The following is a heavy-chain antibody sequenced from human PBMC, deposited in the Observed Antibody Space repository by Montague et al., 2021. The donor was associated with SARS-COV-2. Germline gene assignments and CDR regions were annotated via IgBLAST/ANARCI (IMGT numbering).Heavy chain of an antibody. V-gene: IGHV3-23*01. CDR3: AKGITMVRGEYDY. CDR2: ISGSGGST. D-gene: IGHD3-10*01. J-gene: IGHJ4*02. CDR1: GFTFGRYA. Sequence: SLRLSCAASGFTFGRYAMSWVRQAPGKGLEWVSSISGSGGSTYYADSVXGRFTISRDNSKNTLYLQMNSLRAEDTAVYYCAKGITMVRGEYDYWGQGALVTVSS.